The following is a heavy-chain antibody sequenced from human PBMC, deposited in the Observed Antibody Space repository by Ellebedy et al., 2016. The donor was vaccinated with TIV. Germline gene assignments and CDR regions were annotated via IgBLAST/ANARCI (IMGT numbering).Heavy chain of an antibody. V-gene: IGHV4-59*01. Sequence: MPSETLSLTCTVSYDSISSYYWSWIRQPPGKGLEWIGYLYYTGSTNYNPSLKSRVTIQLDTSKNQLSLKMSSVTAADTAVYYCATGPNQDFFDYWGQGAQVTV. CDR1: YDSISSYY. CDR2: LYYTGST. D-gene: IGHD1-14*01. CDR3: ATGPNQDFFDY. J-gene: IGHJ4*02.